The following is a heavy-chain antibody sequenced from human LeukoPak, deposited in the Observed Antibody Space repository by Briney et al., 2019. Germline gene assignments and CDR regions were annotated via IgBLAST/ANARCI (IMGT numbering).Heavy chain of an antibody. D-gene: IGHD3-22*01. CDR2: ISAYNGNT. Sequence: ASVKVSCKSSGYTFTSYGISWVRQAPGQGLEWMGWISAYNGNTNYAQKLQGRVTMTTDTSTSTAYMELRSLRSDDTAVYYCARDDKYYYDNSGRTDYWGQGTLVTVX. CDR3: ARDDKYYYDNSGRTDY. CDR1: GYTFTSYG. V-gene: IGHV1-18*01. J-gene: IGHJ4*02.